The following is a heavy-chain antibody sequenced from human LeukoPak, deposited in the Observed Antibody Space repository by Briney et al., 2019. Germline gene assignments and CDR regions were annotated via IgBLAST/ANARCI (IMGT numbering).Heavy chain of an antibody. J-gene: IGHJ4*02. CDR1: GITFSNYW. V-gene: IGHV3-7*01. CDR2: IKQDGSEK. CDR3: ATRAQGLYPYCFDY. D-gene: IGHD2/OR15-2a*01. Sequence: GSLRLSCAASGITFSNYWMNWVRQAPGKGLEWVANIKQDGSEKYYVDSVKGRFTISRDNAKNSQYLQMNGLRAEDTAVYFCATRAQGLYPYCFDYWGQGILVTVSS.